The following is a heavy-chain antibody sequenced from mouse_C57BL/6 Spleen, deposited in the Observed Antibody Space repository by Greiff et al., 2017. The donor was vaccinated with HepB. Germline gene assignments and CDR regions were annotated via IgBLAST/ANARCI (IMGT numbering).Heavy chain of an antibody. V-gene: IGHV1-55*01. Sequence: QVQLQQPGAELVKPGASVKMSCKASGYTFTSYWITWVKQRPGQGLEWIGDIYPGSGSTNYNGKFKGKATLTADKSSSTAYMQLSSLTSEDSAVYFCARSANWGGFAYWGQGTLVTVSA. CDR2: IYPGSGST. D-gene: IGHD4-1*01. CDR1: GYTFTSYW. CDR3: ARSANWGGFAY. J-gene: IGHJ3*01.